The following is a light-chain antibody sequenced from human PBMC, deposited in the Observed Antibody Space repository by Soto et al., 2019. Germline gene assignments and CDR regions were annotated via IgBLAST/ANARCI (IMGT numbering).Light chain of an antibody. CDR3: QSYDNSLSGVV. Sequence: QSALTQPRSVSGSPGQSVTISCTGTSSDVGGYNYVSWYQHHPGKAPKLMIYDVDKRPSGVPGRFSGSKSGTAASLAITGLRAEDEADYYCQSYDNSLSGVVFGGGTKLTVL. J-gene: IGLJ2*01. CDR2: DVD. V-gene: IGLV2-11*01. CDR1: SSDVGGYNY.